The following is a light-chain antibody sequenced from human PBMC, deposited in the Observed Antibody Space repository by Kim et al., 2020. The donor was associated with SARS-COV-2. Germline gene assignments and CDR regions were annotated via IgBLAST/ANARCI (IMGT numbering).Light chain of an antibody. J-gene: IGLJ3*02. CDR2: QDR. CDR3: QAWDSNTGV. CDR1: DLDKKY. Sequence: SVSPGQTASITCSGNDLDKKYVCWYQQKPGQSPVLVIYQDRKRPSGIPDRFSGSHSGNTATLTISGTQAVDEADYYCQAWDSNTGVFGGGTKVTVL. V-gene: IGLV3-1*01.